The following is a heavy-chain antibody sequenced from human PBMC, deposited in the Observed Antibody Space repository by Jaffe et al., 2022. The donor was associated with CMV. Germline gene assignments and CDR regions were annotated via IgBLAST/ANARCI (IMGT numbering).Heavy chain of an antibody. CDR1: GGSISSYY. Sequence: QVQLQESGPGLVKPSETLSLTCTVSGGSISSYYWSWIRQPPGKGLEWIGYIYYSGSTNYNPSLKSRVTISVDTSKNQFSLKLSSVTAADTAVYYCARSEWSYYYDSSGWGGPGAFDIWGQGTMVTVSS. CDR3: ARSEWSYYYDSSGWGGPGAFDI. CDR2: IYYSGST. V-gene: IGHV4-59*08. J-gene: IGHJ3*02. D-gene: IGHD3-22*01.